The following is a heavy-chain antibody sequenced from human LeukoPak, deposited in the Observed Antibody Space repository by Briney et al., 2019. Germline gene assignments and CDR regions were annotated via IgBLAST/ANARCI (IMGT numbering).Heavy chain of an antibody. Sequence: GGSLRLSCAASGFTFSSYSMNWVRQAPGKGLEWVSSISSSSSYIYYAGSVKGRFTISRDNAKNSLYLQMNSLRAEDTAVYYCARGGVGYSYGTYYYYMDVWGKGTTVTVSS. D-gene: IGHD5-18*01. CDR3: ARGGVGYSYGTYYYYMDV. V-gene: IGHV3-21*01. CDR1: GFTFSSYS. CDR2: ISSSSSYI. J-gene: IGHJ6*03.